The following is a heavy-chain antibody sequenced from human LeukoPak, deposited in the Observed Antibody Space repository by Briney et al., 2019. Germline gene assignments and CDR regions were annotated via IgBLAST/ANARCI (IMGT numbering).Heavy chain of an antibody. Sequence: GGSLRLSCVASGFTFSSYAMSWVRQAPGKGLEWVSTISHSGATTYYADSVKGRFTISRDNAKNSLYLQMNSLRAEDTAVYYCARETYDSSGYDFDYWGQGTLVTVSS. J-gene: IGHJ4*02. CDR1: GFTFSSYA. D-gene: IGHD3-22*01. V-gene: IGHV3-23*01. CDR3: ARETYDSSGYDFDY. CDR2: ISHSGATT.